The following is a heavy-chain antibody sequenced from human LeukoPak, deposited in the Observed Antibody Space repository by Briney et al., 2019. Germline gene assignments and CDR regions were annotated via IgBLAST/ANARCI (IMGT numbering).Heavy chain of an antibody. V-gene: IGHV3-9*01. J-gene: IGHJ6*02. D-gene: IGHD1-7*01. CDR1: GFTFDDYA. CDR2: ISWNSGSI. Sequence: GGSLRLSCAASGFTFDDYAMHWVRQARGKGLEWVSGISWNSGSIGYADSVKGRFTISRDNAKNSLYLQMNSLRAEDTALYYCAKETGTGTISYYYYGMDVWGQGTTVTVSS. CDR3: AKETGTGTISYYYYGMDV.